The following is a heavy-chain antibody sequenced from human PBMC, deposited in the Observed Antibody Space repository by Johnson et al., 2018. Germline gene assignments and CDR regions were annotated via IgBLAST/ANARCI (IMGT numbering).Heavy chain of an antibody. CDR3: ARNWVTHHYYYYGMDV. CDR1: GFTFSGSA. CDR2: IKTKPNNSAT. D-gene: IGHD3-16*01. Sequence: VQLVQSGGGLVQPGGSLILSCAASGFTFSGSAVHWVRPVSGSGLEGVGRIKTKPNNSATAYAASVKGGFTIFRDNSKNTLYLQMNSLRAEDTAVYYCARNWVTHHYYYYGMDVWGQGATVTVSS. J-gene: IGHJ6*02. V-gene: IGHV3-73*01.